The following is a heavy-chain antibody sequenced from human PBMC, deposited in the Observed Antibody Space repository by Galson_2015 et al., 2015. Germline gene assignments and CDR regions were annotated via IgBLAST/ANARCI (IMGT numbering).Heavy chain of an antibody. J-gene: IGHJ4*02. V-gene: IGHV3-33*01. CDR3: ASGSSGSYAFDH. CDR1: GFTFSSYG. CDR2: IWYDGSNK. Sequence: SLRLSCAASGFTFSSYGMHWVRQAPGKGLEWVAVIWYDGSNKYYADSVRGRFTISRDNSKNTLYLQMNSLRAEDTAVYYCASGSSGSYAFDHWGQGTLVTVSS. D-gene: IGHD1-26*01.